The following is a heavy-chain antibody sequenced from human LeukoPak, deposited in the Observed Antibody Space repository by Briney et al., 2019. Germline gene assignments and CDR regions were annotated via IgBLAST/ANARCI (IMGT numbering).Heavy chain of an antibody. CDR3: ARDRLRTDFWSGYYSFGAFDI. J-gene: IGHJ3*02. Sequence: PGGSLRLSCAASGFTFSSYAMSWVRQAPGKGLEWVSVIYSGGSTYYADSVKGRFTISRDNSKNTLYLQMNSLRAEDTAVYYCARDRLRTDFWSGYYSFGAFDIWGQGTMVTVSS. CDR2: IYSGGST. V-gene: IGHV3-66*01. CDR1: GFTFSSYA. D-gene: IGHD3-3*01.